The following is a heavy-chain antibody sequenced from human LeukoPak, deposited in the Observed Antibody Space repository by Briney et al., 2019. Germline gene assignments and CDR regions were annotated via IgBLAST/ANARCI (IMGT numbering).Heavy chain of an antibody. CDR1: GYTFTGYY. CDR3: ARDGYGDYYYYYGMDV. D-gene: IGHD4-17*01. J-gene: IGHJ6*02. Sequence: GASVKVSCKASGYTFTGYYMHWVRQAPGQGLEWMGWINPNSGGTNYAQKFQGRVTMTRDTSISTAYMELSRLRSDDTAVYYCARDGYGDYYYYYGMDVWGQGTTVTVSS. V-gene: IGHV1-2*02. CDR2: INPNSGGT.